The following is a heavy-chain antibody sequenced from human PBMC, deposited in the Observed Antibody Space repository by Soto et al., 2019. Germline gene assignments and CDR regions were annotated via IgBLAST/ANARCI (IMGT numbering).Heavy chain of an antibody. CDR1: GFTFSSYS. D-gene: IGHD5-18*01. Sequence: PGGSLRLSCAASGFTFSSYSMNWVRQAPGKGLEWVSYISSSSSTIYYADSVKGRFTISRDNAKNSLYLQMNSLRAEDTAVYYCARDMGTAMVFYYYGMDVWGQGTTVTVSS. J-gene: IGHJ6*02. CDR2: ISSSSSTI. CDR3: ARDMGTAMVFYYYGMDV. V-gene: IGHV3-48*04.